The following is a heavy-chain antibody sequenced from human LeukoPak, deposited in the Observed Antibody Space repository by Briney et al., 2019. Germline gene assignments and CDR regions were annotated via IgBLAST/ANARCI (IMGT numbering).Heavy chain of an antibody. Sequence: ASVKVSCKASGYIFTGYYIHWIRQAPGQGLEWMGRINPKSGGTNYAQKFQGRVTMTRDTSTSTAYMELSRLKSDDTGVYYCASERLGYNWFDPWGQGTLVTVSS. J-gene: IGHJ5*02. V-gene: IGHV1-2*05. CDR2: INPKSGGT. D-gene: IGHD3-16*01. CDR1: GYIFTGYY. CDR3: ASERLGYNWFDP.